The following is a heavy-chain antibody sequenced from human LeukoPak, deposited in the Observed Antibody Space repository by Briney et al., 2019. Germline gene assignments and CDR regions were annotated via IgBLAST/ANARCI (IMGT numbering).Heavy chain of an antibody. V-gene: IGHV3-9*01. CDR3: AKDQTAAVGQLDY. D-gene: IGHD6-13*01. CDR1: GFAFDNYA. Sequence: PGGSLRLSCAASGFAFDNYAMHWVRHAPGKGLEWVASISWDSGVKGYADSVKGRFTISRDNSQNTLYLHMNSLRAEDTAVYYCAKDQTAAVGQLDYWGQGTVVTVSS. J-gene: IGHJ4*02. CDR2: ISWDSGVK.